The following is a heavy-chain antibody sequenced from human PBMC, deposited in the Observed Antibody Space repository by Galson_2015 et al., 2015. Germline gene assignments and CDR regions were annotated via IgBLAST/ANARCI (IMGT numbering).Heavy chain of an antibody. D-gene: IGHD2-2*01. Sequence: SLRLSCAASGFTFGDYAMSWFRQAPGKGLEWVSFIRSKAYGGTTEYAASVKGRFTISRDDSKSIAYLQMNSLKTEDTAVYYCTSSIVVPAVRYYYYGMDVWGQGTTVTVSS. V-gene: IGHV3-49*03. J-gene: IGHJ6*02. CDR2: IRSKAYGGTT. CDR1: GFTFGDYA. CDR3: TSSIVVPAVRYYYYGMDV.